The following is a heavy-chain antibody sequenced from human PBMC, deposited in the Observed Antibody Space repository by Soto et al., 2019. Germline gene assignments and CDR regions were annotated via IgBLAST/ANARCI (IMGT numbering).Heavy chain of an antibody. J-gene: IGHJ5*02. CDR1: GGSFSGYY. CDR2: INHSGST. D-gene: IGHD6-19*01. Sequence: TSETLSLTCAVYGGSFSGYYCSWSRHPPCKWLEWIGEINHSGSTNYNPSLKSRVTISVDTSKNQFSLKLSSVTAADTAVYYCARGRRSLRSSGWRRDWFDPWGQGTLVTVSS. V-gene: IGHV4-34*01. CDR3: ARGRRSLRSSGWRRDWFDP.